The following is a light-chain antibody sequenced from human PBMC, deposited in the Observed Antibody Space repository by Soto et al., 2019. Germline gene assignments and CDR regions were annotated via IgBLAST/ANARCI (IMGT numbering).Light chain of an antibody. Sequence: EIVLTQSPATLSLSPGERATLSCRASQSVSSYLAWYQQKPGQAPRLLIYDASNRATGIPARFSGSGSGTDFTLTISSLEPADFAVYYCQQRSNWSGGTFGQGTKVDIK. CDR1: QSVSSY. J-gene: IGKJ1*01. CDR2: DAS. CDR3: QQRSNWSGGT. V-gene: IGKV3-11*01.